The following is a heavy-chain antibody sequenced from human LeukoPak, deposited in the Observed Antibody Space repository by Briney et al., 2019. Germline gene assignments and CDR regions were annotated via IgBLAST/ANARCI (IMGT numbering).Heavy chain of an antibody. J-gene: IGHJ5*02. Sequence: ASVKVSCKASGYTFTGYYMHWVRQAPGQGLEWMGRINPNSGGTNYAQKFQGRVTMHRDTSISTAYMELSRLRSDDTAVYYCARVARGIGVATIRWFDPWGQGTLVTVSS. CDR1: GYTFTGYY. CDR3: ARVARGIGVATIRWFDP. CDR2: INPNSGGT. D-gene: IGHD5-12*01. V-gene: IGHV1-2*06.